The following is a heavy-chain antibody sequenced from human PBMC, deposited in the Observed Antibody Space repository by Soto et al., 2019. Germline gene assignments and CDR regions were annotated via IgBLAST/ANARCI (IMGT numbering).Heavy chain of an antibody. J-gene: IGHJ4*02. V-gene: IGHV4-59*01. CDR1: GGSISSYY. Sequence: SETLSLTCTVSGGSISSYYWSWIRQPPGKGLEWIGYIYYSGSTNYNPSLKSRVTISVDTSKNQFSLKLSSVTAADTAVYYCARVGDYYDSSGYYNATLPYYFDYWGQGTLDTVSS. CDR3: ARVGDYYDSSGYYNATLPYYFDY. D-gene: IGHD3-22*01. CDR2: IYYSGST.